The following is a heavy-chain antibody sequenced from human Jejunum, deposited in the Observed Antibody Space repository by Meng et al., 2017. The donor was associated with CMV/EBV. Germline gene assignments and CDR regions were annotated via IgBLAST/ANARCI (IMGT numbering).Heavy chain of an antibody. Sequence: LSLTCSVYGGSFSGYYWSWIRQPPGKGLEWIGEINHSGSTNYIPSLKSRVTMSVDTSKNQFSLKLSSVTAADTAVYYCARMPPNTIEYWGQGTLVTVSS. CDR1: GGSFSGYY. CDR2: INHSGST. D-gene: IGHD2-2*01. V-gene: IGHV4-34*01. CDR3: ARMPPNTIEY. J-gene: IGHJ4*02.